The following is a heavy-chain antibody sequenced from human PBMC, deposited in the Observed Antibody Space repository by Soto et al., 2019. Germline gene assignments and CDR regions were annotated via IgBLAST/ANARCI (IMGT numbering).Heavy chain of an antibody. CDR1: GGTFSIYA. CDR3: VPPSVSGARPFDY. D-gene: IGHD3-3*01. V-gene: IGHV1-69*12. Sequence: QVQLVQSGAEVKKPGSSVKVSCKASGGTFSIYAISWVRQAPGQGLEWMGGIIPIFGTTNYAPKFQGRVTITADESTSTAYMELRSLRSDDTAVYYGVPPSVSGARPFDYWGEGTLLTVSS. CDR2: IIPIFGTT. J-gene: IGHJ4*02.